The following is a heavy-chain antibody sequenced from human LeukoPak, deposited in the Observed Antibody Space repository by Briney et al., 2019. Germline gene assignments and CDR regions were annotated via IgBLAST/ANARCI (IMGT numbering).Heavy chain of an antibody. D-gene: IGHD1-26*01. CDR3: AARRRTLLTRDY. CDR1: GGSFSGYY. V-gene: IGHV4-34*01. CDR2: INHSGST. Sequence: KTSETLSLTCAVYGGSFSGYYWSWIRQPPGKGLEWIGEINHSGSTNYNPSLKSRVTISVDTSKNQFSLKLSSVTAADTAVYYCAARRRTLLTRDYWGQGTLVTVSS. J-gene: IGHJ4*02.